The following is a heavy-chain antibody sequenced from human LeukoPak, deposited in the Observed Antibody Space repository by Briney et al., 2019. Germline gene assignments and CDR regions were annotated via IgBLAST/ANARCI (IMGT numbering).Heavy chain of an antibody. J-gene: IGHJ6*02. V-gene: IGHV3-23*01. CDR1: GFTFSNYA. CDR2: ISGSGGST. Sequence: PGGSLRLSCAASGFTFSNYAMSWVRQAPGKGLEWVSTISGSGGSTYYADSVKGRFTISRDNSKNTPYLQLNSLRAEDTAVYYCAKSTSPLYYYYGMDVWGQGTTVTVSS. D-gene: IGHD2-2*01. CDR3: AKSTSPLYYYYGMDV.